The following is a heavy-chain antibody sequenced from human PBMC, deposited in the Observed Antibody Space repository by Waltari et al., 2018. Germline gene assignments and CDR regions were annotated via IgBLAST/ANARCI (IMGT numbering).Heavy chain of an antibody. CDR1: GVTFSDPW. J-gene: IGHJ4*02. CDR3: ATAGNYRFDF. D-gene: IGHD1-26*01. CDR2: INPDGRTT. Sequence: EVQLVESGGGLVQPGGSLRLSCAVSGVTFSDPWIPWVRQTPGKGLMWVSRINPDGRTTNYADSVTGRFTISRDNAKNMVYLQMHSLGAEDTAVYYCATAGNYRFDFWGQGTLVTVSP. V-gene: IGHV3-74*01.